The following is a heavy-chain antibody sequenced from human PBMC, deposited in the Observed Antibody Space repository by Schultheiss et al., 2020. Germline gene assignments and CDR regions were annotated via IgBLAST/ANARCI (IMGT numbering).Heavy chain of an antibody. J-gene: IGHJ3*02. D-gene: IGHD3-10*01. V-gene: IGHV4-59*12. CDR3: ARDDHLDGLVMGSGSYFTRPDAFDI. CDR2: IYYTGST. Sequence: SETLSLTCTVSGGSISSYYWSWIRQPPGKGLEWIGDIYYTGSTSYNPSLRGRVSMSVDTSKNQFSLKLSSVTAADTAVYYCARDDHLDGLVMGSGSYFTRPDAFDIWGQGTMVTVSS. CDR1: GGSISSYY.